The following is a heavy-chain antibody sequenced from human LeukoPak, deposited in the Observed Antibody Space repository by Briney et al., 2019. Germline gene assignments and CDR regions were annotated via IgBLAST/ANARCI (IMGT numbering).Heavy chain of an antibody. CDR3: ASDYGDYYYYYMDV. CDR1: GFTFSNYT. D-gene: IGHD4-17*01. J-gene: IGHJ6*03. CDR2: ISSSRSYI. V-gene: IGHV3-21*01. Sequence: GGSLRLSCAASGFTFSNYTMNWVRQAPGKGLEWVSSISSSRSYIFYADSVKGRFTVSRDNAKNSLYLQMNSLRAEDTAVYYCASDYGDYYYYYMDVWGKGTTVTVSS.